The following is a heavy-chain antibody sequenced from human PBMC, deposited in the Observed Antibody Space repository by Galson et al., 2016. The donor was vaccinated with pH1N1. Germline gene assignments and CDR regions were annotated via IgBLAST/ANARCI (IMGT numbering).Heavy chain of an antibody. CDR3: ARTAAAAYFDY. J-gene: IGHJ4*02. CDR2: ISAINASP. CDR1: XYTFTAYG. V-gene: IGHV1-18*01. D-gene: IGHD6-13*01. Sequence: SVXVSCKASXYTFTAYGINWVRQAPGQGLEWMGRISAINASPSYAHEFQARVTMTSDPSTNTAYMELGSLRSDDTAVDYCARTAAAAYFDYWGQGTLITVSS.